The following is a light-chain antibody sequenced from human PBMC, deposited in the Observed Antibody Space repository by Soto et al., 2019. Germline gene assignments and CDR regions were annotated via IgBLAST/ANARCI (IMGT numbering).Light chain of an antibody. Sequence: EIVMTQSPATLSVSPGERATLSCTASHSVYSNVAWFQQRPGQAPRLLIYRASARATGTPARFSGSGSGTEFTLTITSLQSEDFALYYCQQYQNLWTFGQGTEVEI. CDR2: RAS. CDR3: QQYQNLWT. CDR1: HSVYSN. J-gene: IGKJ1*01. V-gene: IGKV3-15*01.